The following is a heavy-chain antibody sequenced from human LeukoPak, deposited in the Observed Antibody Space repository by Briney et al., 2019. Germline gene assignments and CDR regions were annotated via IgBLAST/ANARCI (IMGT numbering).Heavy chain of an antibody. V-gene: IGHV3-49*04. CDR3: TRVARNWNYFDY. Sequence: PGGSLRLSCTASGFTFGDYAMSWVRQAPGKGLEWVGWIRSKACGGTTEYAASVKGRFTISRDDSKTIACLQMNSLKTEHTAVYYCTRVARNWNYFDYWGQGTRVTVSS. D-gene: IGHD1-1*01. J-gene: IGHJ4*02. CDR2: IRSKACGGTT. CDR1: GFTFGDYA.